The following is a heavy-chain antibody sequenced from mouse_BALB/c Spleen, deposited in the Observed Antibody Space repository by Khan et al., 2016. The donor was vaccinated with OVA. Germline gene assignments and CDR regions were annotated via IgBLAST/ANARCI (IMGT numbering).Heavy chain of an antibody. J-gene: IGHJ3*01. CDR1: GYTFTIYW. CDR2: IDPSDSET. CDR3: ASGYYGTTSFAY. V-gene: IGHV1-61*01. D-gene: IGHD1-1*01. Sequence: QVQLQQPGAELVRPGASVKLSCKASGYTFTIYWMNWLKQRPGQGLEWIGMIDPSDSETHYSQMFKDKATLTVDKSSSTAYMQLSSLTSEDSAVYYCASGYYGTTSFAYWGQGTLVTVSA.